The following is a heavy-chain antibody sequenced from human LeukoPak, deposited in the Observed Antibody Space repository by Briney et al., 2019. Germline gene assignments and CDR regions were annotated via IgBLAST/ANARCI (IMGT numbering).Heavy chain of an antibody. CDR2: IYYSGST. Sequence: PSQTLSLTCTVSGGSISSGGYYWSWIRQHPGKGLEWIGYIYYSGSTYYNPSLKSRVTISVDTSKSQFSLKLSSVTAADTAVYYCARSLVRKFRYLDHWGQGTLVTVSS. CDR1: GGSISSGGYY. J-gene: IGHJ4*02. V-gene: IGHV4-31*03. D-gene: IGHD3-10*01. CDR3: ARSLVRKFRYLDH.